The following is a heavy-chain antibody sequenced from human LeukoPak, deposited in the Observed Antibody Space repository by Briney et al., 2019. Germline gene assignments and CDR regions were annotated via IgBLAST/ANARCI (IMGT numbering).Heavy chain of an antibody. D-gene: IGHD3-22*01. V-gene: IGHV1-2*02. CDR1: GYTFTGYY. J-gene: IGHJ6*03. CDR2: INPNSGGT. Sequence: ASVKVSCKASGYTFTGYYMHWVRQAPGQGLEWMGWINPNSGGTNYAQKFQGRVTMTRDTSISTAYMELSSLRSEDTAVYYCARVEKGVVTNYYYYYMDVWGKGTTVTVSS. CDR3: ARVEKGVVTNYYYYYMDV.